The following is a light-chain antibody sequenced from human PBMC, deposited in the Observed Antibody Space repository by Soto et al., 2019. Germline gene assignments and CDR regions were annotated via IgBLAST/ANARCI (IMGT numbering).Light chain of an antibody. CDR3: QQYNNWPPYT. J-gene: IGKJ2*01. V-gene: IGKV3-15*01. CDR2: GAS. Sequence: EIVMTQSPATLSVSPGERATLSCRASQSVSSNLAWYQHKPGQAPRLLIPGASTRATGIPARFSGSGSGTEFTLTISSLQSEDFAIYYCQQYNNWPPYTFGQGTKLEIK. CDR1: QSVSSN.